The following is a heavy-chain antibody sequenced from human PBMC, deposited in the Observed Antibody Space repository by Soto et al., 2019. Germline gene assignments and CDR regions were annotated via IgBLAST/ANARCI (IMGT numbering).Heavy chain of an antibody. CDR2: IRQDGGDK. V-gene: IGHV3-7*03. J-gene: IGHJ2*01. CDR3: ARIDCGGNCYSRSWYFDI. D-gene: IGHD2-21*02. Sequence: EVQLVESGGGLVQPGGSLRLSCVASGFTFSNYWMGWVRQAPGKGLEWVANIRQDGGDKRDLDSVKGRFTISRDNAQNSLYLQMNRLRAEDTAVYYCARIDCGGNCYSRSWYFDIWGRGTLVTVSS. CDR1: GFTFSNYW.